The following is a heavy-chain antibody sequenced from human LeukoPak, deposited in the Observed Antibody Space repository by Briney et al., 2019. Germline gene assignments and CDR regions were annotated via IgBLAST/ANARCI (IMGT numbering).Heavy chain of an antibody. CDR2: ISTSSSSSSTI. Sequence: GGSLRLSCVASGFSFSTYSMNWVRQAAGKGLEWVSYISTSSSSSSTIYYADSAKGRFTISRDNAKNSLYLQMNSLRAEDTAVYYCARGIVAAKGADYWGQGTLVTVSS. J-gene: IGHJ4*02. CDR3: ARGIVAAKGADY. V-gene: IGHV3-48*01. D-gene: IGHD1-26*01. CDR1: GFSFSTYS.